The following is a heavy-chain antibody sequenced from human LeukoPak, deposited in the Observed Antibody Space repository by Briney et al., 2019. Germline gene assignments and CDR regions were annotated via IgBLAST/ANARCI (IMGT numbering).Heavy chain of an antibody. Sequence: GASVKVSCKASGYTFTSYGISWVRQAPGQGLEWMGWINPNSGGTNYAQKFQGRVTMTRDTSISTAYMELSRLRSDDTAVYYCARESYSSSSLFLHNWGQGTLVTVSS. CDR1: GYTFTSYG. J-gene: IGHJ4*02. V-gene: IGHV1-2*02. D-gene: IGHD6-6*01. CDR2: INPNSGGT. CDR3: ARESYSSSSLFLHN.